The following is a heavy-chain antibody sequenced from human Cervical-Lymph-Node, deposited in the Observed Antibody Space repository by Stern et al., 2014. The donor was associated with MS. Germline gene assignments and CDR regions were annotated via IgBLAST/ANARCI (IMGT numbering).Heavy chain of an antibody. CDR1: GGTFNTNV. CDR2: IIPIFGTA. CDR3: ARAAYSTSSYNY. V-gene: IGHV1-69*01. J-gene: IGHJ4*02. D-gene: IGHD6-6*01. Sequence: QVQLVQSGAEVKKPGSSVKVSCKASGGTFNTNVISWVRQAPGQGLEWMGGIIPIFGTALYAQQFQGRVTITANESPRAVYMELCSLRSEDTAVYYCARAAYSTSSYNYWGQGTLVIVSS.